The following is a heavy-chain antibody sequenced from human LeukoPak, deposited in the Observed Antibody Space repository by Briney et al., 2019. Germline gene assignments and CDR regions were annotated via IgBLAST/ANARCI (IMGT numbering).Heavy chain of an antibody. CDR2: IISSGSYM. D-gene: IGHD3-22*01. V-gene: IGHV3-21*06. CDR3: ARHYYDSSGYYSCDY. CDR1: GFTFSSYT. J-gene: IGHJ4*02. Sequence: AGSLRLSCAASGFTFSSYTMNWVRQAPGKGLEWVSSIISSGSYMYYADSVKGRFTISRDNAKNSLYLQMNSLRAEDTAVYYCARHYYDSSGYYSCDYWGQGALVIVSS.